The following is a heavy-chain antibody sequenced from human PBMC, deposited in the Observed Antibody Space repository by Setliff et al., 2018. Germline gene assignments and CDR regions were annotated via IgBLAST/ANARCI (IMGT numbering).Heavy chain of an antibody. CDR1: GFTFTYYS. CDR2: ISSGSNSI. D-gene: IGHD6-25*01. J-gene: IGHJ3*01. CDR3: AKHVLSSGWPNDAFDF. V-gene: IGHV3-11*01. Sequence: GGSLRLSCAASGFTFTYYSMGWVRQDPGKGLEWISYISSGSNSIYYADSVKGRFTVSRDNAKNTLYLQMNSLRDEETAVYYCAKHVLSSGWPNDAFDFWGQGTMVTVSS.